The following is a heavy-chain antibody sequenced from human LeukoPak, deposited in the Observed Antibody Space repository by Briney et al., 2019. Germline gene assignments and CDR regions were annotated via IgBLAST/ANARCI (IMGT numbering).Heavy chain of an antibody. D-gene: IGHD3-9*01. V-gene: IGHV4-34*01. Sequence: PSETLSLTCAVYGGSFSGYYWSWIRQPPGKGLEWIGEINHSGSTNYNPSLKSRVTISVDTSKNQFSLKLSSVTAADTAVYYCARGAVVTIWNHGYYYDYMDVWGKGTTVTVSS. J-gene: IGHJ6*03. CDR2: INHSGST. CDR3: ARGAVVTIWNHGYYYDYMDV. CDR1: GGSFSGYY.